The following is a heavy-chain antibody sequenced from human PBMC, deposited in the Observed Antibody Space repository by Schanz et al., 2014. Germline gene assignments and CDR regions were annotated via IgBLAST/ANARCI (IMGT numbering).Heavy chain of an antibody. V-gene: IGHV3-66*02. D-gene: IGHD1-1*01. Sequence: DVQLLESGGGLVQPGESLRLSCVASGFNVSKSYVSWVRQAPGKGLEWVSLIYKSGSAFYADSVKGRLTISRDNSKNTVYLEMNRLRTEDTALYYCARDAAGTTFGVLDSWGQGTLVTVSS. CDR2: IYKSGSA. J-gene: IGHJ4*02. CDR3: ARDAAGTTFGVLDS. CDR1: GFNVSKSY.